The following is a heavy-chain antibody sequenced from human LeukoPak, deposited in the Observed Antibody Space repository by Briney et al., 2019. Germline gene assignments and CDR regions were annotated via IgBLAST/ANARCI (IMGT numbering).Heavy chain of an antibody. J-gene: IGHJ4*02. CDR3: ARDFSIGAADYYFDY. CDR2: IASDGRDK. D-gene: IGHD6-13*01. Sequence: PGRSLRLSCAASGFTFSSYGMHWVRQAPGKGLEWVAVIASDGRDKQYADSVKGRFTISRDNSMNTLYLQMDSLRAEDTAVFYCARDFSIGAADYYFDYWGQGTLVTVSS. CDR1: GFTFSSYG. V-gene: IGHV3-30*03.